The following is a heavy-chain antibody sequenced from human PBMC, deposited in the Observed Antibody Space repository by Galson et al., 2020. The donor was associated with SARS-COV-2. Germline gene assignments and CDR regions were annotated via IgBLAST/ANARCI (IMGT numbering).Heavy chain of an antibody. Sequence: GGSLRLSCAASGFTFSSYGMHWVRQAPGKGLEWVAVISYDGSNKYYADSVKGRFTISRDNSKNTLYLQMNSLRAEDTAVYYCAKTGKTSGGYQNYVDYWGQGTLVTVSS. J-gene: IGHJ4*02. D-gene: IGHD1-26*01. V-gene: IGHV3-30*18. CDR1: GFTFSSYG. CDR2: ISYDGSNK. CDR3: AKTGKTSGGYQNYVDY.